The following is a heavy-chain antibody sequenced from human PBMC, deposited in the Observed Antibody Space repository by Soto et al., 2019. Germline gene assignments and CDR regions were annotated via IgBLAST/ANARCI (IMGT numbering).Heavy chain of an antibody. Sequence: RISKAPGKGLEWVSVIYSGGSTYYADSVKGRFTISRDNSKNTVYLQMNSLRAEDTVVFQAEDGRRGVRAGSAFLLNRSSDL. CDR3: EDGRRGVRAGSAFLLNRSSDL. D-gene: IGHD2-15*01. CDR2: IYSGGST. J-gene: IGHJ2*01. V-gene: IGHV3-66*01.